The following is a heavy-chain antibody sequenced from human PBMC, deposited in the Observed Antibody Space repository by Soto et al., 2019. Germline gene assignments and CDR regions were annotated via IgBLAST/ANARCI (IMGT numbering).Heavy chain of an antibody. CDR1: GGTFSTYA. CDR2: IIPMFGTA. J-gene: IGHJ4*02. CDR3: ASGIQLWLRRINNGYSG. D-gene: IGHD5-18*01. V-gene: IGHV1-69*13. Sequence: SVKVSCKAPGGTFSTYAISWVRQAPGQGLEWMGGIIPMFGTANYAQRFQDRVKITADESTNTVYMELSSLRSEDTAVYFCASGIQLWLRRINNGYSGGGQGTLVTVS.